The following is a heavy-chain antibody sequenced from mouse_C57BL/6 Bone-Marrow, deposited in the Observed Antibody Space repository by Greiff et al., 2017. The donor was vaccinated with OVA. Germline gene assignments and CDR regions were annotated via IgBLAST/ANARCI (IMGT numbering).Heavy chain of an antibody. CDR2: ISYDGSN. J-gene: IGHJ2*01. D-gene: IGHD1-1*01. CDR3: ARPYYEDY. Sequence: VQLKESGPGLVKPSQSLSLTCSVTGYSITSGYYWNWIRQFPGNKLEWMGYISYDGSNNYNPSLKNRISITRDTSKNQFFLKLNSVTTEDTATYYCARPYYEDYWGQGTTLTVSS. V-gene: IGHV3-6*01. CDR1: GYSITSGYY.